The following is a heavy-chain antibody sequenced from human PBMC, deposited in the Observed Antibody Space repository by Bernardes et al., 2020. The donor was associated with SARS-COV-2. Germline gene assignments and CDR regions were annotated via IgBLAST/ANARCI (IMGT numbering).Heavy chain of an antibody. Sequence: ASVKVSCKASKYTFSGYYIHWVRQALGQGLEWMGWISFNSGVTNYAQMLQGRVTMTRDTSTNTAYMELRRLRSDDTAVYYCTRDYYGSGSPLDYWGQGTLVSVSS. CDR2: ISFNSGVT. J-gene: IGHJ4*02. D-gene: IGHD3-10*01. CDR1: KYTFSGYY. V-gene: IGHV1-2*02. CDR3: TRDYYGSGSPLDY.